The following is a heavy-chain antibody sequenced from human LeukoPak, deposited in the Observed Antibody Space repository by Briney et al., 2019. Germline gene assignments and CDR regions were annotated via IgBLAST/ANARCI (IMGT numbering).Heavy chain of an antibody. CDR2: RYYSGTT. Sequence: SETLSLTCTVSGGSVDTGSYWWGWIRQPPGKALEWIGVRYYSGTTYYNPSLKSRVSKSMDKSKNQFSLRVNSPTAADTAVYYCARHRGFCDSWGQGTLVTVSS. J-gene: IGHJ4*02. CDR1: GGSVDTGSYW. V-gene: IGHV4-39*01. D-gene: IGHD2-2*03. CDR3: ARHRGFCDS.